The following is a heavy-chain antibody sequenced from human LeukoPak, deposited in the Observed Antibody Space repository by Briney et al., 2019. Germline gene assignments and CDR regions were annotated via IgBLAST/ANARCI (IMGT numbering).Heavy chain of an antibody. J-gene: IGHJ4*02. CDR3: ARAHIVVVVAAPDY. CDR1: GFTFSSYA. CDR2: ISYDGSNK. V-gene: IGHV3-30-3*01. D-gene: IGHD2-15*01. Sequence: GGSLRLSCAASGFTFSSYAMHWVRQAPGKGLEWVAVISYDGSNKYYADSVKGRFTISRDNSKNTLFLQMNSLRAEDTALYYCARAHIVVVVAAPDYWGQGTLVTVSS.